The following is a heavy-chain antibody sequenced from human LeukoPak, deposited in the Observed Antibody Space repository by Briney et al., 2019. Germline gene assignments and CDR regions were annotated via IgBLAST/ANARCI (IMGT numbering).Heavy chain of an antibody. D-gene: IGHD2-15*01. J-gene: IGHJ4*02. Sequence: AGGSLRLSCAAPGFTFSNYWMSWVRQAPRKGLEWVANINQDGSGKSYVDSVKGRFTISRDNAKSSLFLEMNSLRVEDTAMYYCARTSRSSSIDDWGQGTLVTVSS. V-gene: IGHV3-7*01. CDR3: ARTSRSSSIDD. CDR1: GFTFSNYW. CDR2: INQDGSGK.